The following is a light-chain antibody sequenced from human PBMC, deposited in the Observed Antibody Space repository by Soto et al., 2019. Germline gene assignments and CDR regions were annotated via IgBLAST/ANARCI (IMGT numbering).Light chain of an antibody. J-gene: IGKJ5*01. CDR2: GAS. CDR3: QQYNNWPPGT. Sequence: DIVMTQSPATLSVTPGESATISCRASQSVSSRYLAWYQQKPGQAPRLLIYGASTRATGIPARFSGSGSGTEFTLTISSLQSEDFAVYYCQQYNNWPPGTLGQGTRLAIK. V-gene: IGKV3-15*01. CDR1: QSVSSRY.